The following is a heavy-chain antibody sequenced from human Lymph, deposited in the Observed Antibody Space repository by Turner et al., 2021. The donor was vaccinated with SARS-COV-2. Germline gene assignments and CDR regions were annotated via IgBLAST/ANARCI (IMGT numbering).Heavy chain of an antibody. V-gene: IGHV4-30-4*01. D-gene: IGHD2-8*01. Sequence: QVQLPESGPGLVKPSQTLSLTCTISGGSISSGDYYWSWIRQPPGKGLEWIGYIYYSGSTYYNPSLKSRVTISVETSKNQFSLKLSSVTAADTAVYYWARVVVLRRAYFDYWGQGTLVTVSS. J-gene: IGHJ4*02. CDR1: GGSISSGDYY. CDR2: IYYSGST. CDR3: ARVVVLRRAYFDY.